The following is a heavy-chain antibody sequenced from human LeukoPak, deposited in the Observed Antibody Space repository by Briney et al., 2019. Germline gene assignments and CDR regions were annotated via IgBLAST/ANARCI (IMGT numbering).Heavy chain of an antibody. CDR1: GDSVSSNSAA. Sequence: SQTLSLTCAISGDSVSSNSAAWNWIRQSPSRGLEWLGRTYYRSKWYNDYAVSVKSRITINPDTSKNQFSMQLNSVTPKDTAVYYCARDRLWLADHNWFDPWGQGTLVTVSS. CDR3: ARDRLWLADHNWFDP. D-gene: IGHD5-12*01. CDR2: TYYRSKWYN. J-gene: IGHJ5*02. V-gene: IGHV6-1*01.